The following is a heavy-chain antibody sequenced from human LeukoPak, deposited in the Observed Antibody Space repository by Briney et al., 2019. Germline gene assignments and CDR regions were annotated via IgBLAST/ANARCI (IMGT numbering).Heavy chain of an antibody. J-gene: IGHJ6*02. D-gene: IGHD3-9*01. V-gene: IGHV4-34*01. Sequence: SETLSLTCAGYGGSFSGYYWSWLRQPPGKGLEWIGEINHSGSTNYNPSLKSRVTISVDTSKNQFSLKLSPVTAADTAVYYCARSCYDILTGPSGFYYYYGMDVWGQGTTVTVSS. CDR1: GGSFSGYY. CDR2: INHSGST. CDR3: ARSCYDILTGPSGFYYYYGMDV.